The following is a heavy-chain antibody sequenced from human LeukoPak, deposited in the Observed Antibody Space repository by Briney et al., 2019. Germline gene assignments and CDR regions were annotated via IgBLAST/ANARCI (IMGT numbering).Heavy chain of an antibody. CDR3: ARSGNYHYFDS. Sequence: SETLSLTCTVSGGSISSGSYYWGWIRQPPGKGLEWIGSIYYSGSTYYNPSLKSRVTISVDTSKNQFSLKLSPVTAADTAVYYCARSGNYHYFDSWGQGTLVTVSS. D-gene: IGHD4-23*01. J-gene: IGHJ4*02. V-gene: IGHV4-39*07. CDR2: IYYSGST. CDR1: GGSISSGSYY.